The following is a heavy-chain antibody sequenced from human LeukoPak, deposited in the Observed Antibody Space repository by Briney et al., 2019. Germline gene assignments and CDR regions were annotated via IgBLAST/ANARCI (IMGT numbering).Heavy chain of an antibody. J-gene: IGHJ3*02. CDR2: LIPIYDSA. Sequence: SVKVSCKASGGTFSSYAISWVRQAPGQGLEWMGGLIPIYDSANYAQKFQGRVTITTDESTSTAYMELSSLRSEDTAVYYCASLPRRVRGHDAFDIWGQGTMVTVSS. V-gene: IGHV1-69*05. CDR1: GGTFSSYA. D-gene: IGHD3-10*01. CDR3: ASLPRRVRGHDAFDI.